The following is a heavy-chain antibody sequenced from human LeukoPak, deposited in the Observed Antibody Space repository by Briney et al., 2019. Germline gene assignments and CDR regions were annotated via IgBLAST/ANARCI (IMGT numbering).Heavy chain of an antibody. CDR3: AHGAMYQLDY. CDR2: ISGGGGSS. D-gene: IGHD2-2*01. CDR1: GFIFSTYG. V-gene: IGHV3-23*01. Sequence: PGRSLRLSCVASGFIFSTYGMNWVRQAPGKGLEWVSAISGGGGSSQYADSVKGRFTISRDNSKNMLYLQMNSLRSEDTAVYYCAHGAMYQLDYWGQGTLVTVSS. J-gene: IGHJ4*02.